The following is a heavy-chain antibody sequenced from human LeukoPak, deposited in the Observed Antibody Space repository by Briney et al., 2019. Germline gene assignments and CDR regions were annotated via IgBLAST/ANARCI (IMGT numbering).Heavy chain of an antibody. D-gene: IGHD2-21*01. Sequence: PSETLSLTCTVSGGSISSYYWSWIRQPPGKGLEWIGYIYYSGSTNYNPSLKSRVTISVDTSKNQFSLKLSSVTAADTAVYYCARHGMWFAFDIWGQGTMVTVSS. CDR2: IYYSGST. CDR3: ARHGMWFAFDI. CDR1: GGSISSYY. J-gene: IGHJ3*02. V-gene: IGHV4-59*08.